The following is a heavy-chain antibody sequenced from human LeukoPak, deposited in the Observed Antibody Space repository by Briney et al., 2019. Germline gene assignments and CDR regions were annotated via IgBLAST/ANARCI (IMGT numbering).Heavy chain of an antibody. CDR2: IYYSGRT. V-gene: IGHV4-30-4*01. Sequence: TSSETLSLTCTVSGGSISSGDYYWSWIRQPPGKGLEWIGYIYYSGRTYYNPSLKSRVTISVDTSKNQFSLKLSSVTAADTAVYYCARATDVYSFDYWGQGTLATVSS. J-gene: IGHJ4*02. CDR3: ARATDVYSFDY. CDR1: GGSISSGDYY.